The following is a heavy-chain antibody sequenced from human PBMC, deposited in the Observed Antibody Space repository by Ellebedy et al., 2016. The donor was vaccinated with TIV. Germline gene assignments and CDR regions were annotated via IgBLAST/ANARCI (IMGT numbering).Heavy chain of an antibody. CDR3: ATREWVDPMDV. D-gene: IGHD3-3*01. CDR2: INTGNGNT. CDR1: GHTFTAYG. Sequence: ASVKVSCXASGHTFTAYGIHWVRQAPGQRLEWMGWINTGNGNTKYSQTFQGRVTITTDTSASTAYMELSSLRSEDTAVYYCATREWVDPMDVWGQGTMVTVSS. J-gene: IGHJ6*02. V-gene: IGHV1-3*04.